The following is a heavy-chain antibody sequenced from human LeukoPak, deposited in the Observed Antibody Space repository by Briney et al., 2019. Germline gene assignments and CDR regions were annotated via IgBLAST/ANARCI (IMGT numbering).Heavy chain of an antibody. J-gene: IGHJ4*02. CDR1: GDSISSSTYY. CDR3: AETYGYNPFDY. CDR2: IYYSGST. V-gene: IGHV4-39*01. D-gene: IGHD5-24*01. Sequence: SETLSLTCTVSGDSISSSTYYCGWVRQPPGTGLEWIGNIYYSGSTYYNPSLKSRVTISVDTSKNQFSLKLSSVTAADTAVYYCAETYGYNPFDYWGQGTLVTVSS.